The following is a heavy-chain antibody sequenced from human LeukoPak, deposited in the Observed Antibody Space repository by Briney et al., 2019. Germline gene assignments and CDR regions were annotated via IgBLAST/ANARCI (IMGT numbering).Heavy chain of an antibody. Sequence: GTLSLTCAVSGGSISSSNWWSWVRQAPGKGLEWVSVIYSGGSTYYADSVKGRFTISRDNSKNTLYLQMNSLRAEDTAVYHCARRSNSISSSPFDPWGQGTLVTVSS. V-gene: IGHV3-66*04. D-gene: IGHD6-13*01. CDR1: GGSISSSNW. CDR2: IYSGGST. CDR3: ARRSNSISSSPFDP. J-gene: IGHJ5*02.